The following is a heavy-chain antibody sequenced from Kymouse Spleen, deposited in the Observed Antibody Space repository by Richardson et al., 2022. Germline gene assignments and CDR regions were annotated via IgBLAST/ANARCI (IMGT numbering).Heavy chain of an antibody. D-gene: IGHD3-10*01. J-gene: IGHJ4*02. CDR1: GGSVSSGSYY. V-gene: IGHV4-61*01. CDR3: AREGGSGSYYNPFDY. CDR2: IYYSGST. Sequence: QVQLQESGPGLVKPSETLSLTCTVSGGSVSSGSYYWSWIRQPPGKGLEWIGYIYYSGSTNYNPSLKSRVTISVDTSKNQFSLKLSSVTAADTAVYYCAREGGSGSYYNPFDYWGQGTLVTVSS.